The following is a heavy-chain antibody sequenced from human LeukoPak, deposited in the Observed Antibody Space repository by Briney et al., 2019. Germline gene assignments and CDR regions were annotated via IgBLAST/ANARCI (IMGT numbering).Heavy chain of an antibody. Sequence: SETLSLTCTVSGGSISSSRYFWGWIRQPPGKGLEWIGNIYYSGNTYYNPSLKSRVTISVDTSKNQFSLKLSSVTAADTAVYYCARQDFWSGYYYDFWGQGTLSPSPQ. J-gene: IGHJ4*02. V-gene: IGHV4-39*01. CDR2: IYYSGNT. CDR1: GGSISSSRYF. CDR3: ARQDFWSGYYYDF. D-gene: IGHD3-3*01.